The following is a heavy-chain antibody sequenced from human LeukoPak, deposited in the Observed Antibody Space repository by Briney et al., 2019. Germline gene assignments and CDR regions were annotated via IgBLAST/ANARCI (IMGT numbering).Heavy chain of an antibody. D-gene: IGHD6-13*01. CDR3: AREGVAAAGADY. J-gene: IGHJ4*02. V-gene: IGHV1-69*04. CDR1: GGTFSIYA. CDR2: IIPILGIS. Sequence: SVKVSCKASGGTFSIYAISWVLQAPGQGLEWMVRIIPILGISNYAQKFQGRVTITAHKSTSTAYMELSSLRSEDTAVYYCAREGVAAAGADYWGQGTLVTVSS.